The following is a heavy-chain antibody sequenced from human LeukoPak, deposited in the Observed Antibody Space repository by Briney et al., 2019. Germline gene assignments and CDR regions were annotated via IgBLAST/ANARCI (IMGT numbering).Heavy chain of an antibody. CDR3: ARFRGELMDGFDF. CDR2: IYAGDADT. J-gene: IGHJ4*02. D-gene: IGHD1-7*01. V-gene: IGHV5-51*01. Sequence: GLSLNFSCKGSGHSFSTDWIAWVRQMPGKGLEWMGVIYAGDADTRYSPSFQGQVTISADKSLNTAYLQWTNLKASDTAMYYCARFRGELMDGFDFWGQGTLITVSS. CDR1: GHSFSTDW.